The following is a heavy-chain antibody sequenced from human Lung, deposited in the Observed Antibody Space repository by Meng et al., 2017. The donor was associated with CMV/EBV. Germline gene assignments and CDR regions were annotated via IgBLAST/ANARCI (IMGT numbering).Heavy chain of an antibody. CDR1: GGPISSGGYY. V-gene: IGHV4-31*03. D-gene: IGHD2-2*01. Sequence: TLSLXXTVPGGPISSGGYYWSWIRQHPGKGREWIGYIYYIGRTTYNPSLKSRVTISVDTSKNQISLKLSSVTAADTTVDDCARDRCSSTNCYFGSYYYGMDFWGQGXTVTVSS. CDR3: ARDRCSSTNCYFGSYYYGMDF. CDR2: IYYIGRT. J-gene: IGHJ6*02.